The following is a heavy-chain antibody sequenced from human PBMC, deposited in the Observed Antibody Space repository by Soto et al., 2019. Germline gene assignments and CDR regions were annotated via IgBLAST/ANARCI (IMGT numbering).Heavy chain of an antibody. D-gene: IGHD1-26*01. CDR2: IRSKADNYAT. V-gene: IGHV3-73*02. CDR3: SRLAEWEYYDGMDV. Sequence: EVQLVESGGGLVQPGGSLKLSCAVSGFTFSVSAIHWVRQASGKGLEWVGRIRSKADNYATAYGASVKGRFSISRDDSKNTAYLQMSCLNTEDTAVYYCSRLAEWEYYDGMDVWGQGTTVIVSS. J-gene: IGHJ6*02. CDR1: GFTFSVSA.